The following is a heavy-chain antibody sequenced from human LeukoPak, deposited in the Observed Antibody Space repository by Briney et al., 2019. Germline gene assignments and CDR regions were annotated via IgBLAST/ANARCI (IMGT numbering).Heavy chain of an antibody. CDR2: ISAYNGDT. CDR3: ARVPGENSYYYDSSGYYDY. D-gene: IGHD3-22*01. Sequence: GASVKVSCKASGYTFTRYGLNWVRQAPGQGLEWMGWISAYNGDTNYAQNLQGRLTKTTDTSTSTAYMELRSLRSDDTAVYYCARVPGENSYYYDSSGYYDYWGQGTLVTVSS. V-gene: IGHV1-18*01. CDR1: GYTFTRYG. J-gene: IGHJ4*02.